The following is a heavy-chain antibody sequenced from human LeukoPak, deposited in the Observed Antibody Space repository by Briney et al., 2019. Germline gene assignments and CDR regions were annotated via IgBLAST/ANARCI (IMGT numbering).Heavy chain of an antibody. Sequence: ASVKVSCKASGYTFTSFGISWVRQAPGQGLEWMGWISAYNGNTNYAQKLQGRVTMTTDTSTSTAYMELRSLRSDDTAVYYCARIGSSGYYYFSIYWGQGTLATVSS. CDR2: ISAYNGNT. CDR3: ARIGSSGYYYFSIY. CDR1: GYTFTSFG. V-gene: IGHV1-18*01. D-gene: IGHD3-22*01. J-gene: IGHJ4*02.